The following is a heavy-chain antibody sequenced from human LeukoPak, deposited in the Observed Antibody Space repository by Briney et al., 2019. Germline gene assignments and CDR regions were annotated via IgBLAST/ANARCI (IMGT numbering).Heavy chain of an antibody. Sequence: GASVKVSCKASGYTFTSYGISWVRQAPGQGLEWMGWINPNSGGTNYAQKFQGRVTMTRDTSISTAYMELSRLRSDDTAVYYCARSLLRFLEWLGYWGQGTLVTVSS. CDR2: INPNSGGT. CDR3: ARSLLRFLEWLGY. V-gene: IGHV1-2*02. J-gene: IGHJ4*02. D-gene: IGHD3-3*01. CDR1: GYTFTSYG.